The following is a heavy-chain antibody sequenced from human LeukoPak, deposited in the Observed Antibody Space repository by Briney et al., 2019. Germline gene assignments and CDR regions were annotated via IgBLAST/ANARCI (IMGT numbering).Heavy chain of an antibody. J-gene: IGHJ5*02. Sequence: SETLSLTCTVSGGSMNSYYWTWIRQPPGKGLEWIGYIYYSGSTNYNPSLKSRVTISVDTSKNQFSLKLSSVTAADTAVYFCARAASRYNWFDPWGQGTLVTVSS. V-gene: IGHV4-59*08. CDR2: IYYSGST. CDR3: ARAASRYNWFDP. CDR1: GGSMNSYY.